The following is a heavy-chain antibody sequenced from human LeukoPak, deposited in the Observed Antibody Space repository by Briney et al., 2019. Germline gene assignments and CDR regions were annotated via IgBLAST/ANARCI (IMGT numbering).Heavy chain of an antibody. CDR3: ARDRSYGSFDY. CDR1: GFTFDDHG. J-gene: IGHJ4*02. D-gene: IGHD5-18*01. CDR2: INWNGGST. V-gene: IGHV3-20*01. Sequence: GGSLRLSCAASGFTFDDHGMNWVRQAPGKGLEWVSGINWNGGSTFYADSVKRRFTISRDNARNALYLQMNSLTAEDTALYHCARDRSYGSFDYWGQGTLVTVSS.